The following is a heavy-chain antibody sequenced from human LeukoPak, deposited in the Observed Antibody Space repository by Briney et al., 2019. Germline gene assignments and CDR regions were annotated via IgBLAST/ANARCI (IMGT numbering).Heavy chain of an antibody. D-gene: IGHD1-26*01. Sequence: SETLSLTCSVSGVSISAYYWIWIRQPPAKGLEWMGFFSYSGSTKYNPSLKSRVTMSVDTSKNQFSLKLNSVTAADTAVYYCARMYSGTSYYFDYWGQGTLVTVSS. J-gene: IGHJ4*02. CDR3: ARMYSGTSYYFDY. CDR2: FSYSGST. CDR1: GVSISAYY. V-gene: IGHV4-59*01.